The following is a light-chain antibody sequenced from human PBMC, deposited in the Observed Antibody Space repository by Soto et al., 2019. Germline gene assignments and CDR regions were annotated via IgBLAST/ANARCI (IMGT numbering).Light chain of an antibody. Sequence: QSVLTQPPSASGTPGQRVTISCSGSSSNIGSNTVYWYQQLPRTAPKLLIYSNNQRPSGVPDRFSGSKSGTSASLAISGLLSEDEADYYCAAWDDSPNGVVFGGGTKVTVL. CDR1: SSNIGSNT. CDR3: AAWDDSPNGVV. J-gene: IGLJ2*01. V-gene: IGLV1-44*01. CDR2: SNN.